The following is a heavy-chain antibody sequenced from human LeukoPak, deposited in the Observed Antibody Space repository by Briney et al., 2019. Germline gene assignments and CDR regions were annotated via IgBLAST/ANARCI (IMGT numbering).Heavy chain of an antibody. J-gene: IGHJ6*02. V-gene: IGHV4-4*07. D-gene: IGHD3-10*01. Sequence: SETVSLMRSVSGDFMRGYYWHWTRQPAGKGLEWIGHLYTSGSTKYTPSLKSRVTMSVDTPKNQFSLKLSSVTAADTAVYYCARIDIGGSGRMDVWGQGTTVTVSS. CDR3: ARIDIGGSGRMDV. CDR2: LYTSGST. CDR1: GDFMRGYY.